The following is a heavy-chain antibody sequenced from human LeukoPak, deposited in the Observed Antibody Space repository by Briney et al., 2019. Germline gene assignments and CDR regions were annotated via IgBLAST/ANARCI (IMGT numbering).Heavy chain of an antibody. J-gene: IGHJ4*02. V-gene: IGHV3-74*01. CDR1: GYTFGSHW. CDR3: VRNEVSHFDY. CDR2: INRDGSST. Sequence: PGGSLKISCTPSGYTFGSHWMRCVRQAPGKGLVWVSRINRDGSSTTHAASVNGRFTISRANAKNTLYLQMNSLRAEDTAVYYCVRNEVSHFDYWGAREPWSAS.